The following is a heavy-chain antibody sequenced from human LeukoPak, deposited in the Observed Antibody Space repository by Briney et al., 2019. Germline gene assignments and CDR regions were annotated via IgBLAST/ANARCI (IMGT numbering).Heavy chain of an antibody. CDR1: GFTVSSNY. V-gene: IGHV3-66*01. Sequence: GGSLRLSCAASGFTVSSNYMSWVRQAPGKGLEWVSVIYSGGSTYYADSVKGRFTTSRDNSKNTLYLQMNSLRAEDTAVYYCARIAGDYGEFDYWGQGTLVTVSS. CDR3: ARIAGDYGEFDY. J-gene: IGHJ4*02. D-gene: IGHD4-17*01. CDR2: IYSGGST.